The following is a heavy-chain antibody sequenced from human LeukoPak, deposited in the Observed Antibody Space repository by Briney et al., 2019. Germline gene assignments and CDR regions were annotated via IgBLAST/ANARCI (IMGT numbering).Heavy chain of an antibody. CDR3: VRGAYCGGDCYSGVDY. V-gene: IGHV4-34*01. CDR1: GGSFSGYY. J-gene: IGHJ4*02. D-gene: IGHD2-21*02. Sequence: SETLSLTCAVYGGSFSGYYWSWIRQPPGKGLEWIGEINHSGSTNYNPSLKSRVTISVDTSKNQFSLKLSSVTAADTAVYYCVRGAYCGGDCYSGVDYWGQGTLVTVSS. CDR2: INHSGST.